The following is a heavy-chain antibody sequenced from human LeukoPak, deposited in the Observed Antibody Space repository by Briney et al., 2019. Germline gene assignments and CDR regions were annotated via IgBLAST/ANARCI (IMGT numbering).Heavy chain of an antibody. CDR1: GGTFSSYA. CDR2: IIPIFGTA. J-gene: IGHJ6*04. V-gene: IGHV1-69*01. Sequence: GSSVKVSCNASGGTFSSYAISWGRQAPGQGLEWMGGIIPIFGTANYAQKFQGRVTITADESTSTAYMELSSLRSEDTAVYYCASDYDILTGPKPYYYYGMDVWGKGTTVTVSS. CDR3: ASDYDILTGPKPYYYYGMDV. D-gene: IGHD3-9*01.